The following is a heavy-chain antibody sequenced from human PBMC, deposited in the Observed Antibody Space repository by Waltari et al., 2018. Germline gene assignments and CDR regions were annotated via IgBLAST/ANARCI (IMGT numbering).Heavy chain of an antibody. V-gene: IGHV3-30-3*01. CDR1: GFTFSSYD. J-gene: IGHJ4*02. Sequence: QVQLVESGGGVVQPGRSLRLSCAASGFTFSSYDMHWVRQAPGKGLEWVAVISYDGSNKYYADSVKGRFTISRDNSKNTLYLQMNSLRAEDTAVYYCARDTLPVTETLYFDYWGQGTLVTVSS. D-gene: IGHD2-21*02. CDR3: ARDTLPVTETLYFDY. CDR2: ISYDGSNK.